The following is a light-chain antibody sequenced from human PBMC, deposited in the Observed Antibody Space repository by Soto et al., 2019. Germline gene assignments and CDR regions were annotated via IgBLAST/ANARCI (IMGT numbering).Light chain of an antibody. CDR2: AAA. Sequence: IFLTQSSSTPSLSPGEKDNLSLRDSNRVSSPLLSWYQQKTGPPPRILIYAAASRATGIPDRFSGSGSATYFTLTISRLEPEDFAVYYCQQYGDSPPTFGRGTK. CDR3: QQYGDSPPT. V-gene: IGKV3-20*01. J-gene: IGKJ2*01. CDR1: NRVSSPL.